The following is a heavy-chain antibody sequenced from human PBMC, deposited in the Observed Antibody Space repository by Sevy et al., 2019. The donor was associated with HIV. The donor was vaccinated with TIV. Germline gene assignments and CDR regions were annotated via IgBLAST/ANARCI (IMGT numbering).Heavy chain of an antibody. D-gene: IGHD5-18*01. Sequence: GGSLRLSCAASGFTVSSNYMSWVRQAPGKGLEWVSIIYSGGSTYYADSVKGRFTISRDNSKNTLYLQMNSLRAEDTAGYYCAREGYSYGAYWYFDLWGRGTLVTVSS. CDR3: AREGYSYGAYWYFDL. CDR2: IYSGGST. J-gene: IGHJ2*01. CDR1: GFTVSSNY. V-gene: IGHV3-53*01.